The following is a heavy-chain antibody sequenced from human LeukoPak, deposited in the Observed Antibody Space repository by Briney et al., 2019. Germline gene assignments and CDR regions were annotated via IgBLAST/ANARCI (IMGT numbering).Heavy chain of an antibody. CDR1: GYTFTNYD. D-gene: IGHD3-3*01. Sequence: ASVKVSCKASGYTFTNYDINWVRQATGQGLEWMGWMKPNSGNTGYAQKFQGRVTMTRDTSISTAYMELSSLRSEDTAVYYCARGPPYDFWSARGYSYYCMDVWGKGTTVTVSS. V-gene: IGHV1-8*01. CDR2: MKPNSGNT. CDR3: ARGPPYDFWSARGYSYYCMDV. J-gene: IGHJ6*03.